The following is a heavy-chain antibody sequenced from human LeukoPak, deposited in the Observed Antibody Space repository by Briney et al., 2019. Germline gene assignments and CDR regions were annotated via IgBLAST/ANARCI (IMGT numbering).Heavy chain of an antibody. CDR2: ISTSGDST. CDR1: GFTFSDHA. CDR3: ARKVYHRFDY. V-gene: IGHV3-23*01. D-gene: IGHD2-2*01. Sequence: GGSLRLSCAASGFTFSDHAMSWVRQAPGKGLEWVSAISTSGDSTYYADSVRGRFTISRDNSKNTLYLQMTSLRAEDTAVYYCARKVYHRFDYWGQGTLVTVSS. J-gene: IGHJ4*02.